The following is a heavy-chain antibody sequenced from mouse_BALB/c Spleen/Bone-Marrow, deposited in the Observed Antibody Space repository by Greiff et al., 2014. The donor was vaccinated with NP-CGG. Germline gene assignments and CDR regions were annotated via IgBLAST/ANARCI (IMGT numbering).Heavy chain of an antibody. J-gene: IGHJ3*01. CDR3: AKRGAYGNFWFAY. V-gene: IGHV5-6-5*01. Sequence: EVKLVESGGGLVKPGGSLKLSCAASGFTFSSYAMSWVRQTPEERLEWVASISSGGSTYYPDSVKGRFTISRDNARNILYLQMSSLRSEDTAMYYCAKRGAYGNFWFAYWGQGTLVTVSA. D-gene: IGHD2-10*02. CDR2: ISSGGST. CDR1: GFTFSSYA.